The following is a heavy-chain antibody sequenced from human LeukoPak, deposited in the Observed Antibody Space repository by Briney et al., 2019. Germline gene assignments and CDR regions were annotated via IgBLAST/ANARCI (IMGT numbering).Heavy chain of an antibody. CDR2: INRDGSST. CDR3: AKDMGSRWLQYRVLDAFDI. J-gene: IGHJ3*02. Sequence: GGSLRLSCAASGIIFSNYWMHWVRQAPGKGLVWVSRINRDGSSTSYADSVKGRFTISRDNSKDTLYLQMNSLRAEDTAVYYCAKDMGSRWLQYRVLDAFDIWGQGTMVTVSS. CDR1: GIIFSNYW. V-gene: IGHV3-74*01. D-gene: IGHD5-24*01.